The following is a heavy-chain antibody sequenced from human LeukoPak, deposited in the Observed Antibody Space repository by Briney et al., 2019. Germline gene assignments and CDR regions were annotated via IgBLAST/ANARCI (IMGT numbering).Heavy chain of an antibody. D-gene: IGHD2-21*02. Sequence: SETLSLTCTVSGGSISSYYWSWIRQPPGKGLEWIGYIYYSGSTNYNPSLKSRVTISVDTSKNQFSLKLSSVTAADTAVYYCASFVVVTAITAAAGAFDIWGQGTMVTVSS. V-gene: IGHV4-59*12. CDR2: IYYSGST. CDR1: GGSISSYY. CDR3: ASFVVVTAITAAAGAFDI. J-gene: IGHJ3*02.